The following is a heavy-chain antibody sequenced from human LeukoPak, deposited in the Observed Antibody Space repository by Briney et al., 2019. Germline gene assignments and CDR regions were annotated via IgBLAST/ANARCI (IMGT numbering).Heavy chain of an antibody. Sequence: GGSLRLSCAASGFTFSSYGMHWVRQAPGKGLEWVAVICTDGSNKYYADSVKGRFTISRDNSKNTLYLQMNSLRAEDTAVYYCARYPERQAEIRNDAFDIWGQGTMVTVSS. V-gene: IGHV3-33*01. J-gene: IGHJ3*02. CDR3: ARYPERQAEIRNDAFDI. CDR2: ICTDGSNK. CDR1: GFTFSSYG. D-gene: IGHD1-14*01.